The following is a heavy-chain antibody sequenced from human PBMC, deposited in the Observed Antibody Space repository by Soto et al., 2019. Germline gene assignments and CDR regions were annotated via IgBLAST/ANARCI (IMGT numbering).Heavy chain of an antibody. CDR3: ARFSGGSYNTYYFYYGMDV. Sequence: QVQLVQSGAEVKKPGASVKVSCKASGYTFTSYGISWVRQAPGQGLDWMGWLSAYNGNTKYAQDLQGRVTMTTDTSTSTADMELRSLRSDDTAMYYCARFSGGSYNTYYFYYGMDVWGQGTTVTVSS. D-gene: IGHD2-15*01. CDR1: GYTFTSYG. J-gene: IGHJ6*02. V-gene: IGHV1-18*04. CDR2: LSAYNGNT.